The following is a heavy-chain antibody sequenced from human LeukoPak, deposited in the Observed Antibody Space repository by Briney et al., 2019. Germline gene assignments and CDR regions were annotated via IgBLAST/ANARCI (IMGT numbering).Heavy chain of an antibody. V-gene: IGHV4-39*01. Sequence: SETLSLTCTVSGGSISSSSYYWGWIRQPPGKRLEWIGSIYYSGSTYYNPSLKSRVTISVDTSKNQFSLKLSSVTAADTAVYYCARHRRITMVYYFDYWGQGTLVTVSS. CDR1: GGSISSSSYY. CDR2: IYYSGST. CDR3: ARHRRITMVYYFDY. D-gene: IGHD3-10*01. J-gene: IGHJ4*02.